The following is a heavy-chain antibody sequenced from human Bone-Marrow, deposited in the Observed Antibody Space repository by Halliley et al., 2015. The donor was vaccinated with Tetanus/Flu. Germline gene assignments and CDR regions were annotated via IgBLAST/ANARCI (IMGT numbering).Heavy chain of an antibody. CDR3: VRDGTVFGVPAIDS. Sequence: SLRLSCAASGFTFSSYSLYWVRQSPGKGLEWVASIDSNSDNLYYADSVRGRFTISRDNSKNSLYLEMNGLRVEDTATYYCVRDGTVFGVPAIDSWGQGTLVSVSS. J-gene: IGHJ4*02. D-gene: IGHD2-21*02. CDR1: GFTFSSYS. CDR2: IDSNSDNL. V-gene: IGHV3-21*01.